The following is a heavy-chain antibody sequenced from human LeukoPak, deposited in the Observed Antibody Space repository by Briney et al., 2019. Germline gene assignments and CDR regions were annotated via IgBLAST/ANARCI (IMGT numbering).Heavy chain of an antibody. CDR2: INHNGNVN. CDR3: AKGGATICDN. V-gene: IGHV3-7*01. Sequence: PGGSLRLSCAASGFTFSSYWMNWARQAPGKGLEWVASINHNGNVNYYVDSVKGRFTISRDNAKNSLYLQMTSLRAEDTALYYCAKGGATICDNWGQGTLVTVSS. CDR1: GFTFSSYW. D-gene: IGHD5-12*01. J-gene: IGHJ4*02.